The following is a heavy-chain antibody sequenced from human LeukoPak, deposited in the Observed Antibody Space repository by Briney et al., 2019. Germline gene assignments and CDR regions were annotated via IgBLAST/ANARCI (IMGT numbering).Heavy chain of an antibody. CDR2: INHSGST. J-gene: IGHJ6*02. CDR3: ARGLVAPAAMKYYYYYYGMDV. CDR1: GGSFSGYY. Sequence: SETLSLTCAVYGGSFSGYYWSWIRQPPGKGLEWIGEINHSGSTNYNPSLKSRVTISVDTSKNQFSLKLSSVTAADTAVYYCARGLVAPAAMKYYYYYYGMDVWGQGTTVTVSS. D-gene: IGHD2-2*01. V-gene: IGHV4-34*01.